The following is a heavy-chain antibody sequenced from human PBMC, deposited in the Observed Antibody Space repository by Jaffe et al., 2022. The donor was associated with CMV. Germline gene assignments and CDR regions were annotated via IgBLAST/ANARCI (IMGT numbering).Heavy chain of an antibody. D-gene: IGHD6-6*01. Sequence: QVQLQQWGAGLLKPSETLSLTCAVYGGSFSGYYWSWIRQPPGKGLEWIGEINHSGSTNYNPSLKSRVTISVDTSKNQFSLKLSSVTAADTAVYYCARGRAYSSSFIPFLGNWFDPWGQGTLVTVSS. CDR1: GGSFSGYY. CDR2: INHSGST. CDR3: ARGRAYSSSFIPFLGNWFDP. V-gene: IGHV4-34*01. J-gene: IGHJ5*02.